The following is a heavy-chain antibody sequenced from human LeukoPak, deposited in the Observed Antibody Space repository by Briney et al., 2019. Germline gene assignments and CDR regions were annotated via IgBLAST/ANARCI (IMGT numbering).Heavy chain of an antibody. CDR3: ARGIRDGYSWSEDY. D-gene: IGHD5-24*01. CDR1: GGTFSSYA. CDR2: IIPILGIA. Sequence: ASVKVSCKASGGTFSSYAISWVRQAPGQGLEWMGRIIPILGIANYAQKFQGRVTITADKSTSTAYMELSSLRSEDTAVYYCARGIRDGYSWSEDYWGQGTLVTVSS. J-gene: IGHJ4*02. V-gene: IGHV1-69*04.